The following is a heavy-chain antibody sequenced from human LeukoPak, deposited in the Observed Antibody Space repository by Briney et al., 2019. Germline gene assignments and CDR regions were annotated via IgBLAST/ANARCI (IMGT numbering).Heavy chain of an antibody. D-gene: IGHD3-22*01. J-gene: IGHJ4*02. CDR3: ARESKDPYYYDSSGSVDY. Sequence: GGSLRLSCAASGFTLSDYYMSWIRQAPGKGLEWVSYISSSGSTIYYADSVKGRFTISRDNAKNSLYLQMNSLRAEDTAVYYCARESKDPYYYDSSGSVDYWGQGTLVTVSS. V-gene: IGHV3-11*01. CDR1: GFTLSDYY. CDR2: ISSSGSTI.